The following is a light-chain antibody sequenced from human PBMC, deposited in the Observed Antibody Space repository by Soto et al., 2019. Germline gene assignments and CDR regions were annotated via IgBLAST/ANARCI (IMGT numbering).Light chain of an antibody. V-gene: IGLV1-40*01. Sequence: VLTQPPSVSGAPGQRVTISCTGSSSNIGAGYDVHSYQQLPGTAPKLLIYGNSNRPSGVPDRFSGSKSGTSASLAITGLQAEDEADYYCQSYDSSLSGVVFGGGTKVTVL. J-gene: IGLJ2*01. CDR3: QSYDSSLSGVV. CDR1: SSNIGAGYD. CDR2: GNS.